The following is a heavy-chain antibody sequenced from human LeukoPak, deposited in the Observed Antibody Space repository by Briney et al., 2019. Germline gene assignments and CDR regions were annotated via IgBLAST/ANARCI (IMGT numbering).Heavy chain of an antibody. Sequence: GGPLRLSCGASGFTFSSSWKIWVRQAPGKGLEWVPNIKIDGSEKHYVDSVKGRFTISRDNAKNALYLQMDSLRAEDTAVYYCARDRAISYWGQGTLVSVSS. CDR2: IKIDGSEK. V-gene: IGHV3-7*04. CDR1: GFTFSSSW. CDR3: ARDRAISY. J-gene: IGHJ4*02.